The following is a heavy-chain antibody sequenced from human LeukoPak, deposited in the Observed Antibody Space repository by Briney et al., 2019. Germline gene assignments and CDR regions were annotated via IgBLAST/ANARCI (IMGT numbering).Heavy chain of an antibody. CDR2: IYYSGST. CDR1: GGSISSGGYY. V-gene: IGHV4-31*03. D-gene: IGHD5-24*01. CDR3: ASEMVTMSYFDY. J-gene: IGHJ4*02. Sequence: PSETLSLTCTVSGGSISSGGYYWSWIRQHPGKGLEWIGYIYYSGSTYYNPSLKSRVTISVDTSKNQFSLKLSSVTAADTAVYYCASEMVTMSYFDYWGQGTLVTVSS.